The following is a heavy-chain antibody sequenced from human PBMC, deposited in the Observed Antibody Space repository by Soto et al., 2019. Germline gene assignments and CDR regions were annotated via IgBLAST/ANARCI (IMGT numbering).Heavy chain of an antibody. Sequence: SETLSLTCAVYGGSFSGYCWSWIRQPPGKGLEWIGEINHSGRTNYNPSLKSRVTISVDTSKSQFSLKLSSVTAADTAVYYCARGRKYYDFWSGYSHPRYYFNYWGQGTLVTVYS. CDR3: ARGRKYYDFWSGYSHPRYYFNY. V-gene: IGHV4-34*01. CDR1: GGSFSGYC. CDR2: INHSGRT. J-gene: IGHJ4*02. D-gene: IGHD3-3*01.